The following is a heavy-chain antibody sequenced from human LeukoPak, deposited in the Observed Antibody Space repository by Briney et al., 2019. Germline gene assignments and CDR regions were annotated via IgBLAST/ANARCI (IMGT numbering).Heavy chain of an antibody. J-gene: IGHJ4*02. V-gene: IGHV3-33*01. CDR1: GFTFSNYD. D-gene: IGHD5-24*01. CDR3: ARHGYNYGFDY. Sequence: GGSLRLSCAASGFTFSNYDVHWVRRAPGKGLEWVAVIWYDGSNKYYVDSVKGRFTISRDISKNTLYLQMNSLSAEDTAVYYCARHGYNYGFDYWGQGTLVTVSS. CDR2: IWYDGSNK.